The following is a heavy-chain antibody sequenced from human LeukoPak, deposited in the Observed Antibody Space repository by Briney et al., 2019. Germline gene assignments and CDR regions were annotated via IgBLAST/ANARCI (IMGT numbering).Heavy chain of an antibody. CDR1: GFTFRSYW. CDR2: IKQEGSEK. D-gene: IGHD6-19*01. J-gene: IGHJ4*02. Sequence: PGGSLRLSCAGSGFTFRSYWMSWVRQAPGKGLEWVANIKQEGSEKYYVDSVKGRFTISRDNAKNSLYLQMNSLRGEDTAVYYCAKDRVAVVGYYFDYWGQGTLVTVSS. V-gene: IGHV3-7*04. CDR3: AKDRVAVVGYYFDY.